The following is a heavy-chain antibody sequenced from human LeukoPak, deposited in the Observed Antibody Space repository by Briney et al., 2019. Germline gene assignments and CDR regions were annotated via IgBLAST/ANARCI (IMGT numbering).Heavy chain of an antibody. J-gene: IGHJ4*02. CDR2: IYPDNSDT. Sequence: GESLKISCKGSGYSFTDYWIGWVRPLPGKGLEWMGIIYPDNSDTRISPSFQGQVTISADRSISTAYLQWSSLEASDTAMYYCARHITGTRRLDQWGQGTLVTVS. V-gene: IGHV5-51*01. D-gene: IGHD1-7*01. CDR3: ARHITGTRRLDQ. CDR1: GYSFTDYW.